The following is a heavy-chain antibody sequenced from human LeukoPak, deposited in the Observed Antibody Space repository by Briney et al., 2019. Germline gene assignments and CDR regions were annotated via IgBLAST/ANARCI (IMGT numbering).Heavy chain of an antibody. CDR1: GGTFSSYT. V-gene: IGHV1-69*04. CDR3: ARDEGYYDSSGYKYYFDY. D-gene: IGHD3-22*01. CDR2: IIPILGIA. J-gene: IGHJ4*02. Sequence: SVKVSCKASGGTFSSYTISWVRQAPGQGLEWMGRIIPILGIANYPQKFQGRVTITADKSTSTAYMELSSLRSEDTAVYYCARDEGYYDSSGYKYYFDYWGQGTLVTVSS.